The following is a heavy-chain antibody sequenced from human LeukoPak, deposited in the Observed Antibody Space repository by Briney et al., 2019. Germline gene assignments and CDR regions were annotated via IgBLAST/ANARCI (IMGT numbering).Heavy chain of an antibody. Sequence: GGSLRLSCAASGFTFSSYGMSWVRQAPGKGLEWVSAISGSGGSTYYADSVKGRFTISRDNSKNTLYLQMNSLKTEDTAVYYCTSVPLPSHYYYMDVWGKGTTVTVSS. CDR1: GFTFSSYG. CDR3: TSVPLPSHYYYMDV. J-gene: IGHJ6*03. D-gene: IGHD2-2*01. V-gene: IGHV3-23*01. CDR2: ISGSGGST.